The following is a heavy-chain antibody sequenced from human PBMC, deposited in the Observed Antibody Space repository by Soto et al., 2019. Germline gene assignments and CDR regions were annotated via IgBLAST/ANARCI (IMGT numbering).Heavy chain of an antibody. CDR2: MYHSGST. Sequence: SETLSLTCAVSGGSISSGGYSWSWIRQPPGKGLEWIGYMYHSGSTYYNPSLKSRVTISIDRSKNQFSLKLSSVTAADTAVYYCGRVQDCWGRRIMVTVSS. J-gene: IGHJ4*02. CDR1: GGSISSGGYS. V-gene: IGHV4-30-2*01. CDR3: GRVQDC. D-gene: IGHD1-1*01.